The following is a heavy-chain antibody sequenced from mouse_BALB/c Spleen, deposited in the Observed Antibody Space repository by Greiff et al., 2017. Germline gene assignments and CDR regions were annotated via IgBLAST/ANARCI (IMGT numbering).Heavy chain of an antibody. Sequence: EVNLVESGGGLVKPGGSLKLSCAASGFTFSDYYMYWVRQTPEKRLEWVATISDGGSYTYYPDSVKGRFTISRDNAKNNLYLQMSSLKSEDTAMYYCARGGYYYGSNYAMDYWGQGTSVTVSS. CDR1: GFTFSDYY. V-gene: IGHV5-4*02. J-gene: IGHJ4*01. CDR3: ARGGYYYGSNYAMDY. D-gene: IGHD1-1*01. CDR2: ISDGGSYT.